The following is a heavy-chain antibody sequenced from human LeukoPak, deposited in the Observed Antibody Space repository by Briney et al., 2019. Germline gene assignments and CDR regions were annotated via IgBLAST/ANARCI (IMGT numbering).Heavy chain of an antibody. CDR3: ARDSDWLLFDY. V-gene: IGHV3-74*03. D-gene: IGHD3-9*01. Sequence: GGSLRLSCAAPGFTFRAYWMHWVRHVPGKGLVWVSRVNREGTTTMYADSVKGRFTISRDNGKNTLYLQMNSLRAEDTAVYYCARDSDWLLFDYWGQGTLVTVSS. J-gene: IGHJ4*02. CDR2: VNREGTTT. CDR1: GFTFRAYW.